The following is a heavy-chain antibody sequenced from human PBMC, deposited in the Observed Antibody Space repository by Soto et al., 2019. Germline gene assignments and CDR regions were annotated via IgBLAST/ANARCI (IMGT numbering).Heavy chain of an antibody. CDR2: LYRNGME. CDR3: AHGDPLDFHY. D-gene: IGHD3-10*01. J-gene: IGHJ4*02. V-gene: IGHV2-5*01. Sequence: QITLKESGPTLVKPTQTITLTCTFSGFSLSSSGESVGWIRQPPGKALEWLALLYRNGMERYSPSLKSRLTVFKDASTIQVVLTMTNMDPVDTATYFCAHGDPLDFHYWGQGTLVTVSP. CDR1: GFSLSSSGES.